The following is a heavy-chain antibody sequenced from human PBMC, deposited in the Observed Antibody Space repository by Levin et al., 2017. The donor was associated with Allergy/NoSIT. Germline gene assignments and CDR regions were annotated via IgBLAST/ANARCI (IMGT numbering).Heavy chain of an antibody. Sequence: ASVKVSCKASGYTFRRYGISWVRQAPGQGLEWMGWISPYNGNTLDAQKVQGRITMTTDISTSTAYMELRSLRFDDTAFYYCARDRYPLSPVVTPGDYWGQGTQVIVSS. D-gene: IGHD4-23*01. CDR3: ARDRYPLSPVVTPGDY. V-gene: IGHV1-18*01. CDR2: ISPYNGNT. CDR1: GYTFRRYG. J-gene: IGHJ4*02.